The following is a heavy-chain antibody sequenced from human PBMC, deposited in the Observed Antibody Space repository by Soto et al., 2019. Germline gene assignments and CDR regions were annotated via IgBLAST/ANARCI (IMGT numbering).Heavy chain of an antibody. V-gene: IGHV4-59*01. D-gene: IGHD3-10*01. CDR1: GGSISSYY. CDR3: ARARYYYGSGSSMDV. CDR2: IYYSGST. Sequence: QVQLQESGPGLVKPSETLSLTCTVSGGSISSYYWSWIRQPPGKGLEWIGYIYYSGSTNYNPSLKSRVTMSVDTSKNQFSLKLSSVTAADTAVYYCARARYYYGSGSSMDVWGQGTTVTVSS. J-gene: IGHJ6*02.